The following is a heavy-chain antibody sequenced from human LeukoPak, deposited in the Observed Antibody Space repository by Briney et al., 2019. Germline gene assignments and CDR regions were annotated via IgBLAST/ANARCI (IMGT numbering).Heavy chain of an antibody. Sequence: ASVKVSCKASGYTFTDYYMHWVRQAPGQGLEWMGRINPNSGGTDYAQNFQGRVTMTRDTSISTAYMELSRLRSDDTAVYYCARELPITSKVDAFDIWGQGTMVTVSS. J-gene: IGHJ3*02. D-gene: IGHD1-26*01. CDR2: INPNSGGT. V-gene: IGHV1-2*06. CDR3: ARELPITSKVDAFDI. CDR1: GYTFTDYY.